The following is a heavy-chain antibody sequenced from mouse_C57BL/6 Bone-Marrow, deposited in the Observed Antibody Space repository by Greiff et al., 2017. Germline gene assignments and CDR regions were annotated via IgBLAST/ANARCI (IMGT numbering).Heavy chain of an antibody. J-gene: IGHJ2*01. V-gene: IGHV14-4*01. CDR1: GFNIKDDY. CDR2: IDPENGDT. Sequence: EVQLQQSGAELVRPGASVKLSCTASGFNIKDDYMHWVKQRPEQGLEWIGWIDPENGDTEYASKFQGKATITAYTSSNTAYLQLSSLTSEDTAVYYCTPPTWDYFDYWGQGTTLTVSS. CDR3: TPPTWDYFDY. D-gene: IGHD4-1*01.